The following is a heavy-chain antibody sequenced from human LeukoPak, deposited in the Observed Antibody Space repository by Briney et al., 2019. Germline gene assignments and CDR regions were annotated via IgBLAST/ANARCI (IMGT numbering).Heavy chain of an antibody. V-gene: IGHV1-18*04. CDR3: AREQPTTIFGVVTL. D-gene: IGHD3-3*01. CDR2: ISPYNGNT. CDR1: GYTFTGYY. Sequence: GASVKVSCKASGYTFTGYYMHWVRQAPGQGLEWMGWISPYNGNTNNVHKVQGRVTMTTDTSTSTAYMELSSLRSEDTAVYYCAREQPTTIFGVVTLWGQGTLVTVSS. J-gene: IGHJ4*02.